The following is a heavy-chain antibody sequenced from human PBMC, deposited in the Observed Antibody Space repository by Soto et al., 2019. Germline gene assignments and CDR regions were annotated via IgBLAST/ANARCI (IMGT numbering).Heavy chain of an antibody. Sequence: GGSLRLSCAASGFTFSSYGMHWVRQAPGKGLEWVAVVWYDGRNKYYADSVKGRFTISRDNSKNTLYLQMNSLRAEDTAVYYCARGVYCSGGSCYYHDAFDIWGQGTMVTVSS. J-gene: IGHJ3*02. CDR1: GFTFSSYG. V-gene: IGHV3-33*01. D-gene: IGHD2-15*01. CDR3: ARGVYCSGGSCYYHDAFDI. CDR2: VWYDGRNK.